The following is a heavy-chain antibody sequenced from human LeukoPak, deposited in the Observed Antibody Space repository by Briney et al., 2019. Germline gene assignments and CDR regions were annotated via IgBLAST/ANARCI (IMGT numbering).Heavy chain of an antibody. Sequence: ASVKVSCKASGYTFTSYGISWVRQAPGQGLEWMGWISAYNGNTNYAQKLQGRVTMTTDTSTSTAYMELRSLRSDDTAVYYCARDPPATTVTSYYYYYGMDVWGQGTTVTVSS. CDR1: GYTFTSYG. V-gene: IGHV1-18*01. CDR2: ISAYNGNT. D-gene: IGHD4-17*01. J-gene: IGHJ6*02. CDR3: ARDPPATTVTSYYYYYGMDV.